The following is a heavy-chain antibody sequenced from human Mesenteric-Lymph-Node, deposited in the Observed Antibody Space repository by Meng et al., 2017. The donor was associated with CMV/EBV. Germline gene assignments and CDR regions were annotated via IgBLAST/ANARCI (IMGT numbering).Heavy chain of an antibody. D-gene: IGHD3-3*01. CDR3: ARGDPPGSGYSLYYYYGMDV. CDR1: GYTFTGYY. Sequence: ASVKVSCKASGYTFTGYYMHWVRQAPGQGLEWMGWINPNSGGTNYAQKFQGRVTMTRDTSISTAYMELRSLRSDDTAVYYCARGDPPGSGYSLYYYYGMDVWGQGTTVTVSS. J-gene: IGHJ6*02. CDR2: INPNSGGT. V-gene: IGHV1-2*02.